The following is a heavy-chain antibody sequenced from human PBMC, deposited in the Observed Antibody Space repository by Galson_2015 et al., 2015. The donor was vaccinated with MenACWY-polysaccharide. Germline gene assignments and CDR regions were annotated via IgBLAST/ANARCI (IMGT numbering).Heavy chain of an antibody. J-gene: IGHJ3*02. CDR2: IYWDDDK. Sequence: PALVKPTQTLTLTCTFSGFSLSTSGVGVGWIRQPPGKALEWLALIYWDDDKRYSPSPKSRLTITKDTSKNQVVLTMTNMDPVDTATYYCAQTIVPHAFDIWGQGTMVTVSS. CDR3: AQTIVPHAFDI. CDR1: GFSLSTSGVG. D-gene: IGHD2-8*01. V-gene: IGHV2-5*02.